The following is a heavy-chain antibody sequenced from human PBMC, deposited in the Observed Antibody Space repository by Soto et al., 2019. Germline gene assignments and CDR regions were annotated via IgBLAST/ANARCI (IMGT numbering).Heavy chain of an antibody. V-gene: IGHV1-18*01. CDR1: GYTFTSYG. J-gene: IGHJ6*02. CDR3: ARGCSGGSCYYYYYYGMDV. Sequence: VKVSCKASGYTFTSYGISWVRQAPGQGLEWMGWISAYNGNTNYAQKLQGRVTMTTDTSTSTAYMELRSLRSDDTAVYYCARGCSGGSCYYYYYYGMDVWGQGTTVTVSS. CDR2: ISAYNGNT. D-gene: IGHD2-15*01.